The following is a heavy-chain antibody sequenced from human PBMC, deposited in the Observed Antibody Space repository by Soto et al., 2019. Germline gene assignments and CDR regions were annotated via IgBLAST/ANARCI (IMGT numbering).Heavy chain of an antibody. CDR3: ARRYGGNFDF. CDR1: GGSISSYY. D-gene: IGHD1-26*01. J-gene: IGHJ4*02. CDR2: IYYSGST. V-gene: IGHV4-59*01. Sequence: SETLSLTCTVSGGSISSYYWSWIRQPPGKGLEWIGYIYYSGSTNYNPSLKSRVTISVDTSKNQFSLKLSSVTAADTAVYYCARRYGGNFDFWAQGTLVTVSS.